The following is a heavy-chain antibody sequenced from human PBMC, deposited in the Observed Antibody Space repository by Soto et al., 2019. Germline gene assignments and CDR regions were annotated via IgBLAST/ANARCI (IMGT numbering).Heavy chain of an antibody. J-gene: IGHJ4*02. CDR2: ISGSGAST. CDR1: GFTFSSNA. V-gene: IGHV3-23*01. Sequence: GGSLRLSCAASGFTFSSNAMGWVRQAPGKGLEWVSSISGSGASTYYADSVKGRFTISRDNSKNTLYLQVNRLRGEDTAVYYCAKGPGHTSENWGQGTLVTVSS. D-gene: IGHD6-19*01. CDR3: AKGPGHTSEN.